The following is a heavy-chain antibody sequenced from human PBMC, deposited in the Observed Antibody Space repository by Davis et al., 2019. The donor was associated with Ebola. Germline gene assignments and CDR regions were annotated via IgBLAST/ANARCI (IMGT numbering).Heavy chain of an antibody. Sequence: HTGGSLRLSCPASGFTFSSYWMHWVRQAPGKGLVWVSRINSDGSSTSYADSVKGRFTISRDNAKNTLYLQMNSLRAEDTAVYYCARGGGLLRFLEWLSGDYGMDVWGQGTTVTVSS. V-gene: IGHV3-74*01. CDR1: GFTFSSYW. CDR2: INSDGSST. J-gene: IGHJ6*02. CDR3: ARGGGLLRFLEWLSGDYGMDV. D-gene: IGHD3-3*01.